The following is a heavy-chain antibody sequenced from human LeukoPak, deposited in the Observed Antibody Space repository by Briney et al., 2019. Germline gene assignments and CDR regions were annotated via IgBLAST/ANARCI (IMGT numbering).Heavy chain of an antibody. CDR1: GLTVSSNY. D-gene: IGHD2-8*01. J-gene: IGHJ4*02. CDR3: ARGMNGYYFDY. CDR2: IYSGGSI. V-gene: IGHV3-53*01. Sequence: PGGSLRLSCAGSGLTVSSNYMSWVRQAPGKGLEWVSIIYSGGSIYYADSVKGRFTISRDNSKNTLYLQMNSLRAEDTAVYYCARGMNGYYFDYWGQGTLVTVSS.